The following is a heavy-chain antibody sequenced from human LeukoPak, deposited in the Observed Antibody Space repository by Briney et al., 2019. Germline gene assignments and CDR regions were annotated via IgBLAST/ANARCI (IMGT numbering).Heavy chain of an antibody. CDR2: ISYDESSK. CDR3: ASDLAYCGGDCSSVFDI. D-gene: IGHD2-21*02. J-gene: IGHJ3*02. Sequence: GGSLSLFCVASGFTFSSYGMRWVRQAPGKGLEWVAVISYDESSKYYADSVKGRFTISRDNSKNTLYLQMSSLRAEDTAVYSCASDLAYCGGDCSSVFDIWGEGTMVTVSS. CDR1: GFTFSSYG. V-gene: IGHV3-30*03.